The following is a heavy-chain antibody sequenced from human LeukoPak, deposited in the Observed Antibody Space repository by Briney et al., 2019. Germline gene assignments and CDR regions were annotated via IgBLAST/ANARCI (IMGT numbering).Heavy chain of an antibody. CDR1: GGSISSSY. CDR2: TYYSGST. J-gene: IGHJ6*02. V-gene: IGHV4-59*08. CDR3: ARRCYYDTSALYCYYGMDV. Sequence: SETLSLTCTVSGGSISSSYWSWIRQPPGKGLEWIGYTYYSGSTDYNPSLKSRVTISVDTSKNQFSLKLSSVTAADTAVYYCARRCYYDTSALYCYYGMDVWGRGTTVTVSS. D-gene: IGHD3-22*01.